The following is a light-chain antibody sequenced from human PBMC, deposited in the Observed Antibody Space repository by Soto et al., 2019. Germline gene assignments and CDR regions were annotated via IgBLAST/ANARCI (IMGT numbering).Light chain of an antibody. CDR2: ENN. CDR3: GAWDSSLRAVYV. J-gene: IGLJ1*01. V-gene: IGLV1-51*02. Sequence: QSVLTQPPSVSAAPGQKVTISCSGSSSNIGKNYVSWYQQLPGTAPNLLIYENNKRPSGIPDRFSGSKSGTSATLGITGLQTGDEAEDYCGAWDSSLRAVYVFGNGTTVTVL. CDR1: SSNIGKNY.